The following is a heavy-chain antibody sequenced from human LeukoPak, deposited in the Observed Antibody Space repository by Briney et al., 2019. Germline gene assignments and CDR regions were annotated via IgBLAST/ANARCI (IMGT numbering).Heavy chain of an antibody. CDR1: GFTSSSSW. J-gene: IGHJ5*02. V-gene: IGHV3-7*03. CDR3: ARDGPYSTSSTHPP. D-gene: IGHD6-6*01. CDR2: IKQDGSEK. Sequence: GGSLRLSCAASGFTSSSSWMSWVRQAPGKGLEWVANIKQDGSEKYYVGSVKGRFTISRDNAKNSLYLQMDSLRAEDTAVYYCARDGPYSTSSTHPPWGQGTLVTVSS.